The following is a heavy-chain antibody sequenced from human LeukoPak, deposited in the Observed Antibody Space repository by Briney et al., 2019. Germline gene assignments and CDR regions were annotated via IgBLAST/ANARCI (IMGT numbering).Heavy chain of an antibody. CDR3: AKDPSGYSGYYYMDV. D-gene: IGHD5-12*01. CDR1: GFTFSSYS. V-gene: IGHV3-48*01. Sequence: GGSLRLSCAASGFTFSSYSMNWVRQAPGKGLEWVSYISSSSSTIYYADSVKGRFTISRDNSKNTLYLQMNSLRAEDTAVYYCAKDPSGYSGYYYMDVWGKGTTVTISS. CDR2: ISSSSSTI. J-gene: IGHJ6*03.